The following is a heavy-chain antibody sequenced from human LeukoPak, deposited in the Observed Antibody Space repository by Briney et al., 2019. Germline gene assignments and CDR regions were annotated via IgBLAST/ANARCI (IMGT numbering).Heavy chain of an antibody. CDR3: ARKSIPGIAVAGTPNWFDP. Sequence: SETLSLTCTVSGGSISSSSYYWGWIRQPPGKGLEWIGSIYYSGSTYYNPSLKSRVTISVDTSKNQFSLKLSSVTAADTAVYHCARKSIPGIAVAGTPNWFDPWGQGTLVTVSS. V-gene: IGHV4-39*01. D-gene: IGHD6-19*01. J-gene: IGHJ5*02. CDR1: GGSISSSSYY. CDR2: IYYSGST.